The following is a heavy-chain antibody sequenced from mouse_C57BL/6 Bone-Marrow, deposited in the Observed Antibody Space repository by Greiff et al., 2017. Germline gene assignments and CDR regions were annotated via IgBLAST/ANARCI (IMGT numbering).Heavy chain of an antibody. J-gene: IGHJ3*01. CDR1: GYTFTSYG. CDR3: ARERSWFAY. CDR2: IYPRSGNT. Sequence: QVQLQQSGAELARPGASVKLSCKASGYTFTSYGISWVKQRTGQGLEWIGEIYPRSGNTYYNEKFKGKATLTADKSSSTAYMELRSLTSGDSAVYFCARERSWFAYWGQGTLVTVSA. V-gene: IGHV1-81*01.